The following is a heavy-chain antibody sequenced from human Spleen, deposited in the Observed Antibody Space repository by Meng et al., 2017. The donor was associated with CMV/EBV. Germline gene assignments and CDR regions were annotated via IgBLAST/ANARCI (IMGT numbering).Heavy chain of an antibody. Sequence: GSLRLSCTVSGGSISSKSYYWGWIRQAPGKGLEWIGNIYYSGSTYYNPSLQSRVTILVDTSKNQFSLKLTSVTAADTAVYYCARDGIRSDYYGSGRYYEVPYYGMDVWGQGTTVTVSS. CDR2: IYYSGST. CDR3: ARDGIRSDYYGSGRYYEVPYYGMDV. D-gene: IGHD3-10*01. CDR1: GGSISSKSYY. V-gene: IGHV4-39*07. J-gene: IGHJ6*02.